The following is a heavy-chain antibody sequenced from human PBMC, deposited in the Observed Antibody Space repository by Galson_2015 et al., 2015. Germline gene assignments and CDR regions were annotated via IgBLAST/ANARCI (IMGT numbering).Heavy chain of an antibody. CDR3: ARGEAAVIDY. J-gene: IGHJ4*02. D-gene: IGHD6-13*01. V-gene: IGHV4-31*03. Sequence: TLSLTCTVSGGSISSGGYYWSWIRQHLGKGLEWIGYIYYSGSTYYNPSLKSRVTISVDTSKNQFSLKLSSVTAADTAVYYCARGEAAVIDYWGQGTLVTVSS. CDR1: GGSISSGGYY. CDR2: IYYSGST.